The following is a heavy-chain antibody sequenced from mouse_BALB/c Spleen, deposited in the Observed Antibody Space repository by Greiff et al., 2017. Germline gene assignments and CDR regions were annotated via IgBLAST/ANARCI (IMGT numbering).Heavy chain of an antibody. CDR1: GYTFTSYY. Sequence: QVQLQQPGAELVKPGASVKLSCKASGYTFTSYYMYWVKQRPGQGLEWIGGINPSNGGTNFNEKFKSKATLTVDKSSSTAYMQLSSLTSEDSAVYYCTLLLRLKRFAYWGQGTLVTVSA. V-gene: IGHV1S16*01. CDR2: INPSNGGT. J-gene: IGHJ3*01. D-gene: IGHD1-1*01. CDR3: TLLLRLKRFAY.